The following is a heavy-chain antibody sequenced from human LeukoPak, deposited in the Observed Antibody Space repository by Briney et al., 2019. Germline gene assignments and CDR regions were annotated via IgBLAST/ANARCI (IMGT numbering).Heavy chain of an antibody. CDR1: GFTFSSYG. CDR3: ANQPYYYGSGSYPGMDV. D-gene: IGHD3-10*01. Sequence: PGRSLRLSCAASGFTFSSYGMHWVRQAPGKGLEWVAVISYDGSNKYYADSVKGRFTISRDNSKNTLYLQMNSLRAEDTAVYYCANQPYYYGSGSYPGMDVWDKGTTVTVSS. V-gene: IGHV3-30*18. J-gene: IGHJ6*04. CDR2: ISYDGSNK.